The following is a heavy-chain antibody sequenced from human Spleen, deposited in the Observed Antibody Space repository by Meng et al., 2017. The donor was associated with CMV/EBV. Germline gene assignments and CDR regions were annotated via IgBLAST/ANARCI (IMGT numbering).Heavy chain of an antibody. Sequence: GGSLRLSCAASGFTCSSFAMNWVRQAPGKGLEWVAFIRYDGSNKYYADSVKGRFTISRDNSKNTLYLQMNSLRAEDTAVYYCAKDYSSSWYLDYWGQGTLVTVSS. V-gene: IGHV3-30*02. CDR2: IRYDGSNK. CDR3: AKDYSSSWYLDY. CDR1: GFTCSSFA. D-gene: IGHD6-13*01. J-gene: IGHJ4*02.